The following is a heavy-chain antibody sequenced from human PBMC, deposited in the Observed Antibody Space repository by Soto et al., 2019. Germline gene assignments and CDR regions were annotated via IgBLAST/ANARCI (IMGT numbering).Heavy chain of an antibody. CDR1: GASINTDYHF. J-gene: IGHJ4*02. CDR2: IHHTGST. CDR3: ATVRSRFTVDY. V-gene: IGHV4-30-4*01. D-gene: IGHD1-26*01. Sequence: QVQLQESGPGLVKPSQTLSLTCSVSGASINTDYHFWTWLRQPPGKGLAWIGHIHHTGSTHHNPSLYSRTFTSLDTSMNQFSPQRLAVTAAGTAVYYCATVRSRFTVDYRRQATLVTVSS.